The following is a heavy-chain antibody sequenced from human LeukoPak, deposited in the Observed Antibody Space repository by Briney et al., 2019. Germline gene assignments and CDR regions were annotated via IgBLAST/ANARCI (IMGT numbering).Heavy chain of an antibody. CDR2: ISSSGSTI. J-gene: IGHJ4*02. CDR3: ARSSWSSSWYCDY. Sequence: PGRSLRLSCAASGFTFSDYYMSWIRQAPGKGLEWVSYISSSGSTIYYADSVKGRFTISRDNAKNSLYLQMNSLRAEDTAVYYCARSSWSSSWYCDYWGQGTLVTVSS. CDR1: GFTFSDYY. D-gene: IGHD6-13*01. V-gene: IGHV3-11*01.